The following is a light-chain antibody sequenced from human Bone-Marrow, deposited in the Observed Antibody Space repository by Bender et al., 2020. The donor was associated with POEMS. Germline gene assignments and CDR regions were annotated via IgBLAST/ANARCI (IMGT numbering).Light chain of an antibody. CDR3: CSYAGSNTLV. CDR2: EVT. V-gene: IGLV2-8*01. CDR1: SSDVGGYDF. Sequence: QSALTQPPSASGSPGQSVTISCTGSSSDVGGYDFVSWYQQHPGTAPKLLIYEVTKRPSGVSNRFSGSKSDNTASLTISGLQAEDEADFYCCSYAGSNTLVFGGGTKVTVL. J-gene: IGLJ2*01.